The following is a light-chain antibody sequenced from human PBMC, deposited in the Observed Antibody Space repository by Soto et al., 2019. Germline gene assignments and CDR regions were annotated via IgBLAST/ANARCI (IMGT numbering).Light chain of an antibody. CDR3: QHYVTWPHA. Sequence: EVVMTQSPATLSVSPGERATLSCRASRGIGSTLAWYQQKPGQTPRLLIYDTSTRATGVPGRFIGSRSGTEFTLTITSLQSEDFAIYYCQHYVTWPHAFGGGTRVENK. CDR1: RGIGST. V-gene: IGKV3-15*01. CDR2: DTS. J-gene: IGKJ4*01.